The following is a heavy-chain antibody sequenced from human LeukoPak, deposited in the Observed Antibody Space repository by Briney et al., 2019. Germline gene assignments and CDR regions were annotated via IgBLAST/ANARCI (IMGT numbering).Heavy chain of an antibody. CDR3: ARGSNPEDYMDV. V-gene: IGHV3-21*01. Sequence: GGSLTLSCAASGFTFSSYSMNWVRQAPGKGLEWVSSISSSSSYIYYADSVKGRFTISRDNAKNSLYLQMNSLRAEDTAVYYCARGSNPEDYMDVWGKGTTVTVSS. J-gene: IGHJ6*03. CDR2: ISSSSSYI. CDR1: GFTFSSYS.